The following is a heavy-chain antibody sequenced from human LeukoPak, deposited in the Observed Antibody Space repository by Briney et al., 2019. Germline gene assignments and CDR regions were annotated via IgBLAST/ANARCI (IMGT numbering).Heavy chain of an antibody. D-gene: IGHD2-2*01. J-gene: IGHJ6*03. CDR3: ARGSIVVVPAARGPMDV. V-gene: IGHV1-2*06. CDR1: GYTFTGYY. CDR2: INPNSGST. Sequence: ATVKVSCKASGYTFTGYYMHWVRQAPGQGLEWMGRINPNSGSTNYAQKFHGRVTMTRDTSISTAYMELSRLRSDDTAVYYCARGSIVVVPAARGPMDVWGKGTTVTVSS.